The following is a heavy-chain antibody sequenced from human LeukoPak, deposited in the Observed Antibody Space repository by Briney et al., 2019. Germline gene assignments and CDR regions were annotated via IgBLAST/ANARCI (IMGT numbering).Heavy chain of an antibody. CDR2: ISSSSSYI. CDR1: GFTFSAYE. CDR3: ARGDSSSDYYYMDV. D-gene: IGHD6-6*01. J-gene: IGHJ6*03. Sequence: GGSLRLSCAASGFTFSAYEMNWVRQAPGKGLEWVSSISSSSSYIYYADSVKGRFTISRDNAKNSLYLQMNSLRAEDTAVYYCARGDSSSDYYYMDVWGKGTTVTVSS. V-gene: IGHV3-21*01.